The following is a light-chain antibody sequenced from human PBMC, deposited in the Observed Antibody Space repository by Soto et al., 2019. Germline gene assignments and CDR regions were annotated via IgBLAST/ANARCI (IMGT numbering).Light chain of an antibody. CDR1: SSNIGSYT. CDR2: SNN. CDR3: AAWDNSRNGVV. J-gene: IGLJ2*01. Sequence: QLVLTQPPSASGTPGQRVTISCSGSSSNIGSYTVNWYQHLPGTAPKLLIYSNNQRPSGVPDRFSGSKSGTSASLAITGLQSEDEADYYCAAWDNSRNGVVFGAGTKLTVL. V-gene: IGLV1-44*01.